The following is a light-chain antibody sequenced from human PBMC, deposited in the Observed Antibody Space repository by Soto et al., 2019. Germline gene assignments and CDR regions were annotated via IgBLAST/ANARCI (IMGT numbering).Light chain of an antibody. CDR3: QQANSFPLT. V-gene: IGKV1-12*01. CDR1: RPISSF. CDR2: DAT. Sequence: DIRMTQSPSSVSASVGDRVTITCRASRPISSFLIWYQQKPGKAPNLLIYDATTLQRGVPSRFSGSRSGTEFTLTITSLQPEDFATYYCQQANSFPLTFGPGTRLEIK. J-gene: IGKJ5*01.